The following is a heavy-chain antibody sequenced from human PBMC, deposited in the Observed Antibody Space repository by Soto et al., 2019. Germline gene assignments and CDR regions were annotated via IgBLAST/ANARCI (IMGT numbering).Heavy chain of an antibody. CDR2: ISWNSGSI. D-gene: IGHD2-15*01. Sequence: GGSLRLSCAASGFTFDGYAMHWVRQAPGKGLEWVSGISWNSGSIGYADSVKGRFTISRDNAKNSLYLQMNSLRAEDTAMYYCAREGWTLYYFDYWGQGALVTGS. CDR1: GFTFDGYA. V-gene: IGHV3-9*01. CDR3: AREGWTLYYFDY. J-gene: IGHJ4*02.